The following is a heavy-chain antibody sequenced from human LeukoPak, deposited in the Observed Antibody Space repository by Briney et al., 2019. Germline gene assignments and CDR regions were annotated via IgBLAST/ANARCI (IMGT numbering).Heavy chain of an antibody. Sequence: GESLKISCKGSGYSFTSYWIGWVRQMPGQGLEWMGIIYPGDSDTRYSPSFQGQVTITADKSISTAYLQWSSLKASDTAMYYCARHKRITIFGVVDYWGQGTLVTVSS. CDR3: ARHKRITIFGVVDY. J-gene: IGHJ4*02. CDR1: GYSFTSYW. CDR2: IYPGDSDT. D-gene: IGHD3-3*01. V-gene: IGHV5-51*01.